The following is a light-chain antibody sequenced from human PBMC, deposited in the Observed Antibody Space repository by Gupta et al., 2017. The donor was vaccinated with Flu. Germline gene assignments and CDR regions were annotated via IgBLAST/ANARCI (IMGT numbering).Light chain of an antibody. V-gene: IGLV3-9*01. CDR2: RDS. J-gene: IGLJ1*01. Sequence: LGKTATITCGGGNIGSKDVHWYQQKPGQAPVLVIYRDSSRPSGISERFSGSNSGNTATLTISRAQAGDEADYYCQVWDSSSPYVFGTGTKVTV. CDR1: NIGSKD. CDR3: QVWDSSSPYV.